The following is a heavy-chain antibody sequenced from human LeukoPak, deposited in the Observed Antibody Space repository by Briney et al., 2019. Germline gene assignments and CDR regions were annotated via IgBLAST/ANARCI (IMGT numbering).Heavy chain of an antibody. J-gene: IGHJ4*02. D-gene: IGHD3-22*01. V-gene: IGHV3-7*01. Sequence: PGGSLRLSCAASGFTFSSYWMSWVRQAPGKGLEWVANIKEDGSEENYVTSVKGRFTISRDNAKNSLYLQMNSLRAEDTAVYYCAYGSYYDSSGSLLDYWGQGTLVTVSS. CDR1: GFTFSSYW. CDR2: IKEDGSEE. CDR3: AYGSYYDSSGSLLDY.